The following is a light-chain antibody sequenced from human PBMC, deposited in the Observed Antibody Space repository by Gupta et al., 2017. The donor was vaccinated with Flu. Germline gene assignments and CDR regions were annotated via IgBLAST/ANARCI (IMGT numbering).Light chain of an antibody. CDR1: SSNIGATYD. Sequence: QSVLTQPPSVSGAPGQRVTISCSGSSSNIGATYDVNWYQHLPGTAPKLLIFVNSNRPSGIPDRFAGSKSGTSASLAITGLQAEDEADYYGQYYDSSLSAVVFGGGTRLTVL. CDR2: VNS. J-gene: IGLJ3*02. V-gene: IGLV1-40*01. CDR3: QYYDSSLSAVV.